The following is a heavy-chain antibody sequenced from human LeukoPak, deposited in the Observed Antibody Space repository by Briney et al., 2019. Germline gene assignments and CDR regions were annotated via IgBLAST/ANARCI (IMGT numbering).Heavy chain of an antibody. J-gene: IGHJ6*02. D-gene: IGHD5-24*01. CDR1: GFTFSSYA. CDR2: ISYDGSNK. Sequence: GGSLRLSCAASGFTFSSYAMHWVRQAPGKGLEWVAVISYDGSNKYYADSVKGRFTISRDNAKNSLYLQMNSLRAEDTAVYYCARDHVEMAPKSYYYYGMDVWGQGTTVTVSS. CDR3: ARDHVEMAPKSYYYYGMDV. V-gene: IGHV3-30*04.